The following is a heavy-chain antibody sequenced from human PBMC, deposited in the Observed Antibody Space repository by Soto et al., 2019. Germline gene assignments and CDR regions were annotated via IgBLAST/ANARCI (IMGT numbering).Heavy chain of an antibody. CDR3: ARGVGSSPPRY. CDR2: VYDNGRP. CDR1: GGSISVYY. D-gene: IGHD3-9*01. V-gene: IGHV4-59*01. Sequence: SETLSLTCTISGGSISVYYWSWIRQSPRQGLEWIGYVYDNGRPYYSPSLKSRVTISADTSKNQISLKLTSATAADMAFYYCARGVGSSPPRYWGRGTLVTVSS. J-gene: IGHJ4*02.